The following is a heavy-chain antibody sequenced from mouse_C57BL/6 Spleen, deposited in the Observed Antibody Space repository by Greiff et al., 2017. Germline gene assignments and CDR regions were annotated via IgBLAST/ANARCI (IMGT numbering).Heavy chain of an antibody. CDR1: GYAFTNYL. CDR3: ARSYDGYSDS. CDR2: INPGSGGT. Sequence: QVQLQQSGAELVRPGTSVKVSCTASGYAFTNYLIEWVKQRPGPGLEWIGVINPGSGGTNYNEKFKGKATLTADKSSSTAYMQLSSLTSEDSAVYFCARSYDGYSDSGGQGTTLTVSS. V-gene: IGHV1-54*01. J-gene: IGHJ2*01. D-gene: IGHD2-3*01.